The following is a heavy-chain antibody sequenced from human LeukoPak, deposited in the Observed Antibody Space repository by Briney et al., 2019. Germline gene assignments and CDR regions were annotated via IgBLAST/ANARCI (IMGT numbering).Heavy chain of an antibody. Sequence: GASVKVSCKASDYTFTSYGISWVRQAPGQGLEWMGWMNPNSGNTAYAQKFQGRVTMTRNTSISTAYMELSSLRSEDTAVYYCARDSSGWYHWFDPWGQGTLVTVAS. V-gene: IGHV1-8*02. J-gene: IGHJ5*02. CDR3: ARDSSGWYHWFDP. D-gene: IGHD6-19*01. CDR2: MNPNSGNT. CDR1: DYTFTSYG.